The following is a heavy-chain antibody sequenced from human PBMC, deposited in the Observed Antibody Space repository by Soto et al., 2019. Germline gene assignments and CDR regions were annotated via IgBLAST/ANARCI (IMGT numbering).Heavy chain of an antibody. D-gene: IGHD6-19*01. J-gene: IGHJ4*02. CDR2: MYYSGSI. V-gene: IGHV4-59*01. CDR1: GDSISSLY. CDR3: ANSLWDTSGWKTDY. Sequence: QVQLQESGPGLVKPSETLSLTCTVSGDSISSLYWSWIRQPPGKGLEWIGYMYYSGSINYNPSLKSRVTTSVDPSKTQCSLRLSSVTAADTAVYYCANSLWDTSGWKTDYWGQGTLVTVSS.